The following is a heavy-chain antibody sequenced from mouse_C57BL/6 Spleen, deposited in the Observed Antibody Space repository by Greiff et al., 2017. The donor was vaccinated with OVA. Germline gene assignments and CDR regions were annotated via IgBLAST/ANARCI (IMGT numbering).Heavy chain of an antibody. CDR3: TNPYGSSSYYAMDY. V-gene: IGHV14-1*01. J-gene: IGHJ4*01. D-gene: IGHD1-1*01. CDR1: GFNIKDYY. CDR2: IDPEDGDT. Sequence: VHVKQSGAELVRPGASVKLSCTASGFNIKDYYMHWVKQRPEQGLEWIGRIDPEDGDTEYAPKFQGKATMTADTSSNTAYLQLSSLTSEDTAVYYCTNPYGSSSYYAMDYWGQGTSVTVSS.